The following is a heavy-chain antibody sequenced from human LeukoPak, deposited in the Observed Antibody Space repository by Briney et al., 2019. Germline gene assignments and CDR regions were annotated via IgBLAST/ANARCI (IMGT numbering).Heavy chain of an antibody. V-gene: IGHV3-33*06. CDR1: GFTFSSYG. D-gene: IGHD3-22*01. CDR3: AKDYYDSSGYRVYYFDY. CDR2: IWYDGSNK. J-gene: IGHJ4*02. Sequence: GGSLRLSRAASGFTFSSYGMHWVRQAPGKGLEWVAVIWYDGSNKYYADSVKGRFTISRDNSKNTLYLQMNSLRAEDTAVYYCAKDYYDSSGYRVYYFDYWGQGTLVTVSS.